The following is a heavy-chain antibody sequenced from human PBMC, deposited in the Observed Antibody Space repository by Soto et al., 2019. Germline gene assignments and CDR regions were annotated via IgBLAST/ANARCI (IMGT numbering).Heavy chain of an antibody. CDR3: GRGGRIVAAASVD. D-gene: IGHD6-25*01. Sequence: EVLLVESGGGLVQPGGSLRLSCAVSGLTFSNYWMNWVRQAPGKGLVWVSRINSDGSSTDYADSVKGRFTISRDNARNTLYLEMHSLRAEDTALYYCGRGGRIVAAASVDWGQGTLVTVSS. V-gene: IGHV3-74*01. J-gene: IGHJ4*02. CDR1: GLTFSNYW. CDR2: INSDGSST.